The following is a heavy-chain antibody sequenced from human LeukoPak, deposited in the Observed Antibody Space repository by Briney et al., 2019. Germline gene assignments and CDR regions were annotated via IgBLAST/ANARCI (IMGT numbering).Heavy chain of an antibody. CDR1: GFTFSSYS. J-gene: IGHJ6*03. V-gene: IGHV4-59*01. CDR2: IYYSGST. Sequence: PGGSLRLSCAASGFTFSSYSMNWVRQAPGKGLEWIGYIYYSGSTNYNPSLKSRVTISVDTSKNQFSLKLSSVTAADTAVYYCARIWSSYLYYMDVWGKGTTVTVSS. CDR3: ARIWSSYLYYMDV. D-gene: IGHD3-3*01.